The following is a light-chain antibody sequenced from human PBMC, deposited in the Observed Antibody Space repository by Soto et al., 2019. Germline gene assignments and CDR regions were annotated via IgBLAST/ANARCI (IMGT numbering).Light chain of an antibody. Sequence: DIQMTQSPSTLSASVGDRVTITCRASQSLSSWLAWYQQKPGKAPKLLIYKASSLESGVPSRFSGSVSETEFTLTIISLQPDDFATFYCQQYNNYPWTFGQGTKVEIK. J-gene: IGKJ1*01. CDR1: QSLSSW. CDR3: QQYNNYPWT. CDR2: KAS. V-gene: IGKV1-5*03.